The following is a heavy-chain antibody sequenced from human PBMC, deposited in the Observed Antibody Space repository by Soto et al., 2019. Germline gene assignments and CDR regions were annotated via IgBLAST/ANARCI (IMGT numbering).Heavy chain of an antibody. CDR2: IITYNENM. D-gene: IGHD1-26*01. CDR3: EDVGGTTTVDYYFEL. J-gene: IGHJ4*02. CDR1: GSTFTSNV. V-gene: IGHV1-18*04. Sequence: GASVKFSFNVSGSTFTSNVIGWVRQAPGQVLECMGWIITYNENMDSAPKFQDRLTMNKDTSTTTAYMELSNLRSDDTALYYCEDVGGTTTVDYYFELWGQGIPVPVSS.